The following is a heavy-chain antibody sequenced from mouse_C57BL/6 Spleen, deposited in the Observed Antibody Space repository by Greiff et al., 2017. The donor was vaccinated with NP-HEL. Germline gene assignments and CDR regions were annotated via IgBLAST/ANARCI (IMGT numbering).Heavy chain of an antibody. V-gene: IGHV3-6*01. Sequence: EVKLLESGPGLVKPSQSLSLTCSVTGYSITSGYYWNWIRQFPGNKLEWMGYISYDGSNNYNPSLKNRISITRDTSKNQFFLKLNSVTTEDTATYYCARGDGWDYAMDYWGQGTSVTVSS. D-gene: IGHD2-3*01. J-gene: IGHJ4*01. CDR1: GYSITSGYY. CDR3: ARGDGWDYAMDY. CDR2: ISYDGSN.